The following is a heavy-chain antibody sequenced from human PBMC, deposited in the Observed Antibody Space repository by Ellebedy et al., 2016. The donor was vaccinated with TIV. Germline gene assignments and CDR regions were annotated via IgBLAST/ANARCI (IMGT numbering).Heavy chain of an antibody. D-gene: IGHD2-2*01. J-gene: IGHJ5*02. CDR2: IYDTGNT. CDR1: GGSTSNYY. CDR3: ARGPYCSSTNCYELDP. Sequence: MPGGSLRLSCSVSGGSTSNYYWSWIRQPPGKGLEWIGYIYDTGNTNYNPSLKSRVTVSVDTSKNQISLKLTSVTAADRAVYYCARGPYCSSTNCYELDPWGQGTLVTVSS. V-gene: IGHV4-59*01.